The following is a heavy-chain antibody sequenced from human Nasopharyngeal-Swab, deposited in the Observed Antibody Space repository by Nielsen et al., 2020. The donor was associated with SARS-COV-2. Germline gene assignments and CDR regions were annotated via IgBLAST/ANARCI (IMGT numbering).Heavy chain of an antibody. CDR3: AKDIGTYYYDSSVGNDY. CDR2: ISYDGNNI. J-gene: IGHJ4*02. CDR1: GFTFSSYG. V-gene: IGHV3-30*18. D-gene: IGHD3-22*01. Sequence: GESLKISCAASGFTFSSYGMRWVRQAPGKGLEWVAVISYDGNNIYYADSVKGRFTISRDNAKTSLYLQMNSLRAEDTDLYYCAKDIGTYYYDSSVGNDYWGQGTLVTVSS.